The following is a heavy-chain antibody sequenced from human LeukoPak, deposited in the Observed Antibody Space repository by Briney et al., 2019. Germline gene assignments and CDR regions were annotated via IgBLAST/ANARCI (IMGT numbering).Heavy chain of an antibody. CDR3: VIVRGYLDSSGADY. CDR2: IAYDGSNT. J-gene: IGHJ4*02. V-gene: IGHV3-30*03. CDR1: GFTFSSYG. D-gene: IGHD3-9*01. Sequence: GRSLRLSCAAAGFTFSSYGTHSVRQAPGKGLGWVAVIAYDGSNTYRAESVKGRFTISRDKSKNTLYLQMSSLRAEDTAVYYCVIVRGYLDSSGADYWGQGTLGTVSS.